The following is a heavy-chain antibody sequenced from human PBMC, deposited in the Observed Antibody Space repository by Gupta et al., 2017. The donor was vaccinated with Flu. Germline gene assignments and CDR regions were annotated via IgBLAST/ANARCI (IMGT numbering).Heavy chain of an antibody. D-gene: IGHD3-10*01. Sequence: EVQLVESGGALVHPGGSLRLSCAASGFTFNTFEMNWFRQAPGKGLEWVSYISYSSGTIYYADSVKGRFTISRDNAKNSLFLQMSSLRVDDTGIYYCARVGQRLVHGGVDRWGQGTLVTVSS. J-gene: IGHJ5*02. CDR2: ISYSSGTI. CDR1: GFTFNTFE. V-gene: IGHV3-48*03. CDR3: ARVGQRLVHGGVDR.